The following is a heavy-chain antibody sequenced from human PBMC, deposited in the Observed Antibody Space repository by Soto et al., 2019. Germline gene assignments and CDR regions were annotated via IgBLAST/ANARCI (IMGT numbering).Heavy chain of an antibody. Sequence: QLQLQESGPGLVKPSETLSLTCTVSGGSISSSSYYWGWIRQPPGKGMEWIGNVYYSGTTYYNPSHKSRGTISVDTSKNEFSLILSSVTAGDTAVYYCARRMATKGRPFDYWGQGTLVTVSS. CDR2: VYYSGTT. V-gene: IGHV4-39*01. CDR3: ARRMATKGRPFDY. D-gene: IGHD5-12*01. J-gene: IGHJ4*02. CDR1: GGSISSSSYY.